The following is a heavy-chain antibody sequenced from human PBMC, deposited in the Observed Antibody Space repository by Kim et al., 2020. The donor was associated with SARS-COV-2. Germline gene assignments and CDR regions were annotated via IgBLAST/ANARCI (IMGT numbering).Heavy chain of an antibody. CDR1: GGSISSSNW. V-gene: IGHV4-4*02. CDR2: IYHSGST. D-gene: IGHD6-19*01. Sequence: SETLCLTCAVSGGSISSSNWWSWVRQPPGKGLEWIGEIYHSGSTNYNPSLKSRVTISVDKSKNQFSLKLSSVTAADTAVYYCAGSQWPGDFDYWGQGTLVTVSS. J-gene: IGHJ4*02. CDR3: AGSQWPGDFDY.